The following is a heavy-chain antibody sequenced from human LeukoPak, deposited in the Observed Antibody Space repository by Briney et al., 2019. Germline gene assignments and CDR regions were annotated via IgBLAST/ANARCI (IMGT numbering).Heavy chain of an antibody. CDR2: VNGGGGRT. D-gene: IGHD3-16*01. CDR3: ARGINPETFDY. V-gene: IGHV3-23*01. J-gene: IGHJ4*02. Sequence: GGSLRLSCAASEFTFSNFAMSWVRQAPGKGLEWVSTVNGGGGRTYYADSVKGRFTISRDNAKNSLYLQMNSLRAEDTAVYYCARGINPETFDYWGQGTLVTVSS. CDR1: EFTFSNFA.